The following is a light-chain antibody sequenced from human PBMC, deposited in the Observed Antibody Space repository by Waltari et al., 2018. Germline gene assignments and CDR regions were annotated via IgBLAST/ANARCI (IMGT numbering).Light chain of an antibody. V-gene: IGKV3-20*01. J-gene: IGKJ1*01. CDR2: GAS. CDR1: QSVSRA. Sequence: EVVLTQSPGTLSLSPGERATLSCRASQSVSRALAWYQQKPGQAPRLLIYGASIRATDIPDRFSGSGSGTDFRLTSSRLEPADAAMYYCQHYVRLPATFGQGTKVEIK. CDR3: QHYVRLPAT.